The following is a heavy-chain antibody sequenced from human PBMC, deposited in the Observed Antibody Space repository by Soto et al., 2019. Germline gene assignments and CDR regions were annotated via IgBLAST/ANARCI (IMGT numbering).Heavy chain of an antibody. J-gene: IGHJ4*02. V-gene: IGHV4-34*01. D-gene: IGHD3-16*01. Sequence: PSETLSLTCAVYVRSFSGYYWSMIRQPPGKGLEWMGEINHSGSTNYNPSLKSRVTISVGTSKNQFSLKLSSVTAADTAVYYCARAKLSDYVWGRHPSDFDLCGQGTVVTVS. CDR1: VRSFSGYY. CDR3: ARAKLSDYVWGRHPSDFDL. CDR2: INHSGST.